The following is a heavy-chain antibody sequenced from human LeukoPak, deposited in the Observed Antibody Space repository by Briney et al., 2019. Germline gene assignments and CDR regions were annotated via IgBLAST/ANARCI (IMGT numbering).Heavy chain of an antibody. D-gene: IGHD2-2*01. J-gene: IGHJ4*02. Sequence: AGGSLRLSCAASGFTLSSYAMHWVRQAPGKGLEWVAVISYDGSNKYYADSVKGRFTISRDNSKNTLYLQMNSLRAEDTAVYYCARAHRRGGIVVQHIRALTMYFDYWGQGTLVTVSS. CDR1: GFTLSSYA. V-gene: IGHV3-30-3*01. CDR3: ARAHRRGGIVVQHIRALTMYFDY. CDR2: ISYDGSNK.